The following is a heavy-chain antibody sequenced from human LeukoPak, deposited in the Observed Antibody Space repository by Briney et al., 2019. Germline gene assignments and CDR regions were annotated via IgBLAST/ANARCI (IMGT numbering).Heavy chain of an antibody. J-gene: IGHJ5*02. CDR2: INPNSGGT. Sequence: ASVKVSCKASGYTFTGYYMHWVRQAPGQGLEWMGWINPNSGGTNYAQKFQGRVTMTRDTSISIAYMELSRLRSDDTAVYYCARDKYRITMVRGVIITGYNWFDPWGQGTLVTVSS. CDR3: ARDKYRITMVRGVIITGYNWFDP. CDR1: GYTFTGYY. V-gene: IGHV1-2*02. D-gene: IGHD3-10*01.